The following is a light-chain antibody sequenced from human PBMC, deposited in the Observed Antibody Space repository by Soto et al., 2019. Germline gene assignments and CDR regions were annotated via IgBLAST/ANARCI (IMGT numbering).Light chain of an antibody. CDR1: SSDVGGYNY. CDR2: EVN. Sequence: VLTQPASVSGSPGQSIAISCTGTSSDVGGYNYVSWYQQHPGKAPKLMIYEVNKRPSGVPDRFSGSKSGNTASLTVSGLQAEDEADYYCSSYAGSSNVFGTGTKVTVL. V-gene: IGLV2-8*01. CDR3: SSYAGSSNV. J-gene: IGLJ1*01.